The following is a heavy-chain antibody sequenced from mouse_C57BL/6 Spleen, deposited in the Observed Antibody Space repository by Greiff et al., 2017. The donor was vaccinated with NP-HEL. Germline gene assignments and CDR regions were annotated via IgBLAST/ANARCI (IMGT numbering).Heavy chain of an antibody. V-gene: IGHV1-55*01. CDR2: IYPGSGST. J-gene: IGHJ1*03. D-gene: IGHD1-1*01. CDR3: ARSAPPYYYGSSYGYFDV. CDR1: GYTFTSYW. Sequence: VKLQQPGAELVKPGASVKMSCKASGYTFTSYWITWVKQRPGQGLEWIGDIYPGSGSTNYNANFKSKATLTVDTSSSTAYMQLSSLTSEDSAVYYCARSAPPYYYGSSYGYFDVWGTGTTVTVSS.